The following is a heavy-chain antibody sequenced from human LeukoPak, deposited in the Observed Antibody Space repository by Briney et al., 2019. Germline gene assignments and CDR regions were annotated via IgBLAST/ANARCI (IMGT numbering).Heavy chain of an antibody. CDR3: ARGPWSEQRLWVRGTAYFDY. Sequence: SETLSLTCAVSGGLVIGKNFYWGWFRQPPGEGLEWIGSISYSGSASYNPSLESRVDISVDTSKNQFSLNLKSLTAADTAVFYCARGPWSEQRLWVRGTAYFDYWGQGTLVTVSS. CDR1: GGLVIGKNFY. J-gene: IGHJ4*02. CDR2: ISYSGSA. D-gene: IGHD6-25*01. V-gene: IGHV4-39*01.